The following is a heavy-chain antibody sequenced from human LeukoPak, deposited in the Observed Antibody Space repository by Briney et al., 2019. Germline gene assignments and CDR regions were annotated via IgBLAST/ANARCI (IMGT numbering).Heavy chain of an antibody. V-gene: IGHV3-74*01. CDR3: SRGTTGPTYYFDF. CDR1: GFTFSSYW. D-gene: IGHD1-1*01. CDR2: INRDGSST. Sequence: GGSLRLSCPVSGFTFSSYWMHWVRQAPRKGLVWVSRINRDGSSTYYADSVKGRFTISRDNAKNTLYLQMNSLSAEDTAVYYCSRGTTGPTYYFDFWSQGTLVTVSS. J-gene: IGHJ4*02.